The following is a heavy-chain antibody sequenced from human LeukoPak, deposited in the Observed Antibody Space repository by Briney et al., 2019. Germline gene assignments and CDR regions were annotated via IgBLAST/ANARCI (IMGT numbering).Heavy chain of an antibody. CDR1: GFTFSTYG. J-gene: IGHJ4*02. CDR3: ARDATRGGDNDY. CDR2: IWYDGSNK. D-gene: IGHD2-21*02. Sequence: PGGSLRLSCAASGFTFSTYGMQWVRQAPGKGLEWVAVIWYDGSNKYYADSVKGRFTISRDNSKNTLYLQMNSLRAEDTAVYYCARDATRGGDNDYWGQGTRVIVSS. V-gene: IGHV3-33*01.